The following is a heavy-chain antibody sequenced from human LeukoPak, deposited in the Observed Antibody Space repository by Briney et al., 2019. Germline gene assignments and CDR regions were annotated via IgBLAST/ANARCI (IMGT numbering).Heavy chain of an antibody. D-gene: IGHD3-22*01. V-gene: IGHV4-59*01. CDR1: GGSISSYY. CDR2: IYYSGST. CDR3: ARSYYYDSSGYYYFDY. J-gene: IGHJ4*02. Sequence: PSETLSLTCTVSGGSISSYYWSWIRRPPGKGLEWIGYIYYSGSTNYNPSLKSRVTISVDTSKNQFSLKLSSVTAADTAVYYCARSYYYDSSGYYYFDYWGQGTLVTVSS.